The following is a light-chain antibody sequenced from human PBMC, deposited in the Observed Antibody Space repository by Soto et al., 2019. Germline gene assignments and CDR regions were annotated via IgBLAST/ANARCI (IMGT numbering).Light chain of an antibody. CDR2: EVS. CDR1: SSDVGGYNF. J-gene: IGLJ3*02. CDR3: NSYTASTTLV. Sequence: QSVLTQPASVSGSPGQSITISCTGTSSDVGGYNFVSWYQQYPGKAPKLIIFEVSHRPPGVSNRFSGSKSGNTASLTISGLQAEDEADYYCNSYTASTTLVFGGRTKLTVL. V-gene: IGLV2-14*03.